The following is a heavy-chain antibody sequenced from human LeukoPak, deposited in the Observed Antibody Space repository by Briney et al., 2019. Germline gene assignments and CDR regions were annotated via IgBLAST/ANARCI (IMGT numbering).Heavy chain of an antibody. D-gene: IGHD6-19*01. CDR3: ARGEESSNFDY. CDR1: GGSISTSSYY. J-gene: IGHJ4*02. V-gene: IGHV4-39*07. CDR2: IYYSGST. Sequence: SETLSLTCTVSGGSISTSSYYWGWIRQPPGKGLEWIGSIYYSGSTYYNPSLKSRVTISVDTSKNQFSLKLSSVTAADTAVYYCARGEESSNFDYWGQGTLVTVSS.